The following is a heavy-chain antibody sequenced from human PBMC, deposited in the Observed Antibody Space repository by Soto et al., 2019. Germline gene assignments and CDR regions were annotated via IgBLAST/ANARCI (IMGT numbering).Heavy chain of an antibody. CDR2: INPSGGST. J-gene: IGHJ4*02. Sequence: QVQLVQSGAEVKKPGASVKVSCKASGYTFTSYYMHWVRQAPGQGLEWMGIINPSGGSTSYAQKFEGRVTMTRDTSTSTVYMELSSRRSEDTAVYYCAMGLVGATGSWGQGTLVTVSS. D-gene: IGHD1-26*01. CDR3: AMGLVGATGS. V-gene: IGHV1-46*01. CDR1: GYTFTSYY.